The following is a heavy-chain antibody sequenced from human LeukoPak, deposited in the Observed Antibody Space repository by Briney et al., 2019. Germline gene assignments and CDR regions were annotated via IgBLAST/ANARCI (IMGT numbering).Heavy chain of an antibody. CDR3: ARDGDGRRYYYYYMDV. CDR2: ISSSGSTI. D-gene: IGHD5-24*01. Sequence: GGSLRLSCAASGFTFSDYYMSWIRQAPGKGLEWVSYISSSGSTIYYADSVEGRFTISMDNAKNSLYLQTNSLRAEDTAVYYCARDGDGRRYYYYYMDVWGKGTTVTVSS. V-gene: IGHV3-11*01. J-gene: IGHJ6*03. CDR1: GFTFSDYY.